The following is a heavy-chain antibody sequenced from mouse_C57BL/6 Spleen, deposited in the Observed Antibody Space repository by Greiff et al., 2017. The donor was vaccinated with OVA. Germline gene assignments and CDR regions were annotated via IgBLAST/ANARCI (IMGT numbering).Heavy chain of an antibody. CDR3: ARRNWDGGEDY. CDR1: GYSFTGYY. J-gene: IGHJ4*01. Sequence: VQLKEPGPELVKPGASVKISCKASGYSFTGYYMNWVKQSPEKSLEWIGEINPSTGGTTYNQKFKAKATLTVDKSSSTAYMQLKSLTSEDSAVYYCARRNWDGGEDYWGQGTSVTVSS. V-gene: IGHV1-42*01. D-gene: IGHD4-1*01. CDR2: INPSTGGT.